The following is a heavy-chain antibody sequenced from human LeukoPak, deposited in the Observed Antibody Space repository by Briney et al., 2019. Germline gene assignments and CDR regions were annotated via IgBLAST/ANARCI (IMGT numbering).Heavy chain of an antibody. V-gene: IGHV3-23*01. CDR2: ISGSGLST. D-gene: IGHD3-22*01. Sequence: GGSLRLSCAASGFTFSTYAMSWVRQAPGKGPEWVSGISGSGLSTSYADSVKGRFTISRDNSKNTLYLQMNSLRAEDTAVYYCAKVPYCYDSSGYDYWGQGTLVTVSS. CDR1: GFTFSTYA. CDR3: AKVPYCYDSSGYDY. J-gene: IGHJ4*02.